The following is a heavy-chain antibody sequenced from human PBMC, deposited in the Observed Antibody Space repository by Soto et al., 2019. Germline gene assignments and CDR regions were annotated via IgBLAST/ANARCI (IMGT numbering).Heavy chain of an antibody. CDR2: IIPIFGTA. CDR1: GGTFSSYA. CDR3: ARDPLRVMVRGVNWFDP. Sequence: QVQLVQSGAEVKKPGSSVKVSCKASGGTFSSYAISWVRQAPGQGLEWMGGIIPIFGTANYAQKFQGRVTMTPDEATSTAYMELSSLGSEDMAVYYCARDPLRVMVRGVNWFDPWGQGTLVTVSS. V-gene: IGHV1-69*05. D-gene: IGHD3-10*01. J-gene: IGHJ5*02.